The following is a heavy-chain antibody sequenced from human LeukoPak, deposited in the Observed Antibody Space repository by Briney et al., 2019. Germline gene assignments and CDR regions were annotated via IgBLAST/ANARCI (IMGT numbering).Heavy chain of an antibody. V-gene: IGHV3-30*18. Sequence: GGSLRLSCAASGFTFSSYGMHWVRQAPGKGLEWVAVISYDGSNKYYADSVKGRFTISRDNSKNTLYLQMNSLRAEDTAVYYCAKDWSGGICHYWGQGTLVTVSS. D-gene: IGHD3-3*01. CDR2: ISYDGSNK. CDR1: GFTFSSYG. J-gene: IGHJ4*02. CDR3: AKDWSGGICHY.